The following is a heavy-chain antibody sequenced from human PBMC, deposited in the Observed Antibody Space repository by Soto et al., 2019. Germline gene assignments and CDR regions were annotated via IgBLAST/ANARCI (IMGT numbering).Heavy chain of an antibody. CDR2: IIPIFGTA. CDR1: GGTFSSYA. V-gene: IGHV1-69*12. J-gene: IGHJ6*02. CDR3: AREGPGIAVAGTGYGMDV. D-gene: IGHD6-19*01. Sequence: QVQLVQSGAEVKKPGSSVKVSCKASGGTFSSYAISWVRQAPGQGLEWMGGIIPIFGTANYAQKFQGRVTITADEATSKAYMELSSLRSEDTAVYYCAREGPGIAVAGTGYGMDVWGQGTTVTVSS.